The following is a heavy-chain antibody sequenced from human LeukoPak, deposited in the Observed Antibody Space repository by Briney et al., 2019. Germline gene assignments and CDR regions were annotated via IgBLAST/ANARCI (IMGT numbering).Heavy chain of an antibody. CDR1: GYTFTSYG. D-gene: IGHD5-24*01. J-gene: IGHJ3*02. V-gene: IGHV1-18*01. CDR3: AREGMATITRGAFDI. CDR2: ISAYNGNT. Sequence: ASVKVSFKASGYTFTSYGISWVRQAPGQGLEWMGWISAYNGNTNYAQKFQGRVTTTTDTSTSTAYMELRSLRSDDTAVYYCAREGMATITRGAFDIWGQGTMVTVSS.